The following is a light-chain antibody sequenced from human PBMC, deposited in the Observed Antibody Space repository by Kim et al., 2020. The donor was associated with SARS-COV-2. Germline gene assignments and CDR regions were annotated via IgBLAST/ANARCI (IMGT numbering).Light chain of an antibody. Sequence: QSVLTQPPSVSGAPGQRVTISCTGSSSNFGTGYNVHWYQQFPGTAPKLLIYDNNYRPSGVPDRFSGSKSGTSASLAITGLQPEDEADYYCQSYDSNLRAVLFGGGTKVTVL. CDR2: DNN. CDR3: QSYDSNLRAVL. J-gene: IGLJ3*02. CDR1: SSNFGTGYN. V-gene: IGLV1-40*01.